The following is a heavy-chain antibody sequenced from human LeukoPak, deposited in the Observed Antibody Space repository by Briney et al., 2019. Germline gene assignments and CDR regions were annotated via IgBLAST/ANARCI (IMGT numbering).Heavy chain of an antibody. Sequence: GGSLRLSCAASGFTFSSYSMNWVRQAPGKGLEWVSSISSRSSYIYYADSVKGRFTISRDNAKNSLYLQMNSLRAEDTAVYYCARVAGAYWGQGTLVTVSS. CDR2: ISSRSSYI. CDR1: GFTFSSYS. D-gene: IGHD6-19*01. J-gene: IGHJ4*02. CDR3: ARVAGAY. V-gene: IGHV3-21*01.